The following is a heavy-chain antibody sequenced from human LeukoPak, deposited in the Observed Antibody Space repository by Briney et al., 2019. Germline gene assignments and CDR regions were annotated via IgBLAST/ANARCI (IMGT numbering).Heavy chain of an antibody. D-gene: IGHD3-22*01. CDR1: GYTFTSYG. Sequence: ASVKVSCTASGYTFTSYGISWVRQAPGQGLEWMGWISAYNGNTNYAQKLQGGVTMTTDTSTSTAYMELRSLRSDDKAVYYCAIDVGGDSSGYYGDAFDIWGQGTMVTVSS. CDR3: AIDVGGDSSGYYGDAFDI. J-gene: IGHJ3*02. V-gene: IGHV1-18*01. CDR2: ISAYNGNT.